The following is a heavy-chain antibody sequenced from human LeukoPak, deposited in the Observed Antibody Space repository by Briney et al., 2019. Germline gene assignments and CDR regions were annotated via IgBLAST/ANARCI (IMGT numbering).Heavy chain of an antibody. D-gene: IGHD3-9*01. V-gene: IGHV3-23*01. Sequence: GGSLRLSCAASGFTFSSYSMNWVRQAPGKGLEWVSAISGSGGSAYYADSVKGRFTISRDNSKNTLYLQMNSLRAEDTAVYYCAKEENFDWFHHFDYWGQGTLVTVSS. J-gene: IGHJ4*02. CDR3: AKEENFDWFHHFDY. CDR1: GFTFSSYS. CDR2: ISGSGGSA.